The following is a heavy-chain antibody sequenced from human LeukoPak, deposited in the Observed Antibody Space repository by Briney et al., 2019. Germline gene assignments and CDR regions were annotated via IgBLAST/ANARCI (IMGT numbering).Heavy chain of an antibody. CDR2: INPNSGGT. CDR3: VRYSPYYFDF. CDR1: GYTFTGYY. J-gene: IGHJ4*02. D-gene: IGHD2-15*01. Sequence: ASVKVSCKASGYTFTGYYIFWVRQAPGQGLEWMGWINPNSGGTDYAQKFQGRVTMTRDTSISTACMELSSLRSDDSAVYYCVRYSPYYFDFWGQGALATVSS. V-gene: IGHV1-2*02.